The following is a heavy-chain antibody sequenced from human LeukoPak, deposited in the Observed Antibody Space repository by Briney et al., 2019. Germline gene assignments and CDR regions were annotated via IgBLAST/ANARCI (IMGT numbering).Heavy chain of an antibody. Sequence: ASVKVSCKAPGYTITGYYMHWVRQAPGQGLEWMGWINPNSGGTNYAQKFQGRVTMTRDTSISTAYMELSRLRSDDTAVYYCARALPLVRSPFDYWGQGTLVTVSS. J-gene: IGHJ4*02. D-gene: IGHD3-3*01. V-gene: IGHV1-2*02. CDR1: GYTITGYY. CDR2: INPNSGGT. CDR3: ARALPLVRSPFDY.